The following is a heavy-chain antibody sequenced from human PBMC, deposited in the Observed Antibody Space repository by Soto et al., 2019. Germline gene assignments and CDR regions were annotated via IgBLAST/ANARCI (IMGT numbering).Heavy chain of an antibody. V-gene: IGHV1-8*01. J-gene: IGHJ4*02. CDR3: ASDRTGTRGGHY. Sequence: QVQLVQSGAEVKKPGASVKVSCKASGYTFTSYDINWVRQATGQGLEWMGWMNPNSGNTGYAQKFQSRITRTTNTSISTAYAELSRLRSEDTAVYYCASDRTGTRGGHYWGQGTLVTVYS. D-gene: IGHD1-1*01. CDR2: MNPNSGNT. CDR1: GYTFTSYD.